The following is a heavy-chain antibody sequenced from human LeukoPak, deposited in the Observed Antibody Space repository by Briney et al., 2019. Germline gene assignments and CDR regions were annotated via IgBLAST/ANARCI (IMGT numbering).Heavy chain of an antibody. CDR2: VSGSGGST. CDR3: AKDAVAPQYYDILTGYYRFNWFDP. Sequence: GGSLRLSCAASGFTFSSYAVSWVRQAPGEGLEWVSAVSGSGGSTYYADSVKGRFTISRDNSKNTLYLQMNSLRAEDTAVYYCAKDAVAPQYYDILTGYYRFNWFDPWGQGTLVTVSS. V-gene: IGHV3-23*01. D-gene: IGHD3-9*01. CDR1: GFTFSSYA. J-gene: IGHJ5*02.